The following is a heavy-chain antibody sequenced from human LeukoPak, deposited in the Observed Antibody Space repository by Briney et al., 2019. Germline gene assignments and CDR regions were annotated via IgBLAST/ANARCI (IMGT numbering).Heavy chain of an antibody. Sequence: GGSLRLSCAASGFTFSIYAMSWVRQAPGKGLEWVSAISGSGGSTYYADSVKGRFTISRDNSKNTLYLQMNSLRAEDTAVYYCAKGRGWSQLPHYYYYGMDVWGRGTTVTVSS. CDR1: GFTFSIYA. V-gene: IGHV3-23*01. CDR2: ISGSGGST. D-gene: IGHD2-15*01. J-gene: IGHJ6*02. CDR3: AKGRGWSQLPHYYYYGMDV.